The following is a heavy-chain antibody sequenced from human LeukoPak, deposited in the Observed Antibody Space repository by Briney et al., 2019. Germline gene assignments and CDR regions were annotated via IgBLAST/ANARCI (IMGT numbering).Heavy chain of an antibody. CDR2: IYYSGST. D-gene: IGHD5-12*01. Sequence: SETLSLTCSVSGGSISSYYWSWVRQPPGKGLEWIGYIYYSGSTNYNPSLKSRVTISVDTSKNQFSLKLSSVTAADTAVYYCARVRGGGYAQYFDQWGQGTLVTVSS. CDR1: GGSISSYY. CDR3: ARVRGGGYAQYFDQ. V-gene: IGHV4-59*01. J-gene: IGHJ4*02.